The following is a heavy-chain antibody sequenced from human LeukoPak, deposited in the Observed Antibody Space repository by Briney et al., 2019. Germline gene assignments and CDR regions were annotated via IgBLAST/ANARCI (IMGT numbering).Heavy chain of an antibody. CDR2: IYYSGST. V-gene: IGHV4-31*03. J-gene: IGHJ5*02. CDR1: GGSISSGGYY. D-gene: IGHD6-13*01. Sequence: SETLFLTCTVSGGSISSGGYYWSWIRQHPGKGLEWIGYIYYSGSTYYNPSLKSRVTISVDTSKNQFSLKLSSVTAADTAVYYCARGSSSWYREDWFDPWGQGTLVTVSS. CDR3: ARGSSSWYREDWFDP.